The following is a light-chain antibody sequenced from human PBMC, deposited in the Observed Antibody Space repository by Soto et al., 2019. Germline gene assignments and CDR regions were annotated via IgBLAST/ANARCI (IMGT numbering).Light chain of an antibody. J-gene: IGKJ1*01. CDR3: HQFGGSPQT. CDR2: STS. V-gene: IGKV3-20*01. Sequence: EIVLTQSPGTLSLSPGDRATLSCRASQSLSVSYIAWYQQKPGQATRLLIYSTSTRAAGIPDRFTGRGSGSHFTLAISRLEPEDFAVYYCHQFGGSPQTFGQGTTVEV. CDR1: QSLSVSY.